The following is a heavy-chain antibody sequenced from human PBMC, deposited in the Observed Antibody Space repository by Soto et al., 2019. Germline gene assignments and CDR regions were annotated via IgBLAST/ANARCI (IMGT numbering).Heavy chain of an antibody. J-gene: IGHJ6*02. CDR3: VRVPAV. CDR2: IYHRGST. Sequence: SLTQSVPCAVSYGSSSGRGDCCTLIRQPPEKGLEWIGYIYHRGSTYYNPSLKSRVTISVDRSKNQFSLKLSSVTAADTGMYYCVRVPAVWRQGTTDLVS. CDR1: YGSSSGRGDC. V-gene: IGHV4-30-2*01.